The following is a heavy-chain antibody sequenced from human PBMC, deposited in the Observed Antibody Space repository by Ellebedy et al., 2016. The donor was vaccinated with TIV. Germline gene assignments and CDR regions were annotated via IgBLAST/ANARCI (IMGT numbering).Heavy chain of an antibody. V-gene: IGHV3-74*01. J-gene: IGHJ6*02. Sequence: GESLKISXAASGFTFSSYWMHWVRQAPGKGLVWVSRINSDGSSTSYADSVKGRFTISRDNAKNTLYLQMNSLRAEDTAVYYCARVLLSIAAAGTNYYGMDVWGQGTTVTVSS. CDR2: INSDGSST. D-gene: IGHD6-13*01. CDR1: GFTFSSYW. CDR3: ARVLLSIAAAGTNYYGMDV.